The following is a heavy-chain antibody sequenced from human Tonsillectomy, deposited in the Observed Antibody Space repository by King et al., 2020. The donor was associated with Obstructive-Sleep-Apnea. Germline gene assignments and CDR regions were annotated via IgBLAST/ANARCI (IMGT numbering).Heavy chain of an antibody. CDR2: IYWDDDK. CDR3: AHIRSPSSHFDY. D-gene: IGHD6-6*01. V-gene: IGHV2-5*02. J-gene: IGHJ4*02. CDR1: GVSLSTSGVG. Sequence: TLKESGPTLVKPTQTLTLTCTFSGVSLSTSGVGVGWLRQPPGKALEWLALIYWDDDKRYSTSLKSRLTITKDTPKNQVVLTMTNMDPVDTATYYCAHIRSPSSHFDYWGQGTLVTVSS.